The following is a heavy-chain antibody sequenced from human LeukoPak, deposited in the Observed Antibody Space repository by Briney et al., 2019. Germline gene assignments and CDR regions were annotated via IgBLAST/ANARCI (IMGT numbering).Heavy chain of an antibody. CDR2: IYYSGST. V-gene: IGHV4-39*07. Sequence: SETLSLTCTVSGGSISSSSYYWGWIRQPPGKGLEWIGSIYYSGSTYYNPSLKSRVTISVDTSKNQFSLKLSSVTAADTAVYYCATRITMVRGVIMLYYFDYWGQGTLVTVSS. CDR1: GGSISSSSYY. J-gene: IGHJ4*02. CDR3: ATRITMVRGVIMLYYFDY. D-gene: IGHD3-10*01.